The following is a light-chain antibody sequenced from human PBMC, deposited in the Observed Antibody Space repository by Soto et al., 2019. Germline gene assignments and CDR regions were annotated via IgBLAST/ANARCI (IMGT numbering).Light chain of an antibody. CDR1: QSVSSY. CDR2: DAS. Sequence: ELVMTQSPATLSVSPGERATLSFRASQSVSSYLLWYQQKPGQTPRLLIYDASNRATGIPARFSGSGSETEFTLTISSLQAEDSAVYFCQQYNNWPTWTFGQGTKVDI. V-gene: IGKV3D-15*01. CDR3: QQYNNWPTWT. J-gene: IGKJ1*01.